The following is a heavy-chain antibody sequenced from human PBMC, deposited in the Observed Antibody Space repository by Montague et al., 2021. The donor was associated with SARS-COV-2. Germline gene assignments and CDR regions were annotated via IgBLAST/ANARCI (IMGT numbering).Heavy chain of an antibody. CDR2: IFENGDT. Sequence: SETLSLTCTVSGGSISSDYWTWIRQPPGKGLEWIVTIFENGDTDHNPSLKSRVTVSEDTSQNQFSLRLSSVAAADTALYYCARYYERSWDVWGQGTTVTVSS. CDR1: GGSISSDY. V-gene: IGHV4-4*09. CDR3: ARYYERSWDV. J-gene: IGHJ6*02. D-gene: IGHD3-16*01.